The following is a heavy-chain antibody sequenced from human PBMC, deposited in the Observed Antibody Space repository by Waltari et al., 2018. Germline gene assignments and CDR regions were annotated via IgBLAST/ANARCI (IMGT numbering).Heavy chain of an antibody. J-gene: IGHJ4*02. CDR1: GYSISSGYY. Sequence: QVQLQESGPGLVKPSETLSLTCPVSGYSISSGYYWGWIRQPPGKGLEWIGSIYHSGSTYYNPSLKSRVTISVDTSKNQFSLKLSSVTAADTAVYYCAGVEYSSSSGDYWGQGTLVTVSS. D-gene: IGHD6-6*01. V-gene: IGHV4-38-2*01. CDR2: IYHSGST. CDR3: AGVEYSSSSGDY.